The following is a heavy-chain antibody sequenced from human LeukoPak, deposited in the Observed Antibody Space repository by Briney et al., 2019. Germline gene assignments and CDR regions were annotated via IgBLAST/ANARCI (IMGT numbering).Heavy chain of an antibody. V-gene: IGHV4-59*12. D-gene: IGHD5-12*01. CDR2: IYYRGTT. CDR3: ARLPRYGGYDHFDY. CDR1: GDSIDSYY. J-gene: IGHJ4*02. Sequence: SETLSLTWTVSGDSIDSYYWSWIRQPPGKGLEWIGYIYYRGTTSYNPFLKSRVTISVDTSKNQFSLKLNSVTAADTAVYYCARLPRYGGYDHFDYWGQGILVIVSS.